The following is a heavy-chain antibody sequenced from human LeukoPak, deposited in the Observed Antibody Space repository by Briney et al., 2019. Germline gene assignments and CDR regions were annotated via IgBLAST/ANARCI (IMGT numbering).Heavy chain of an antibody. CDR2: IKQDETQR. V-gene: IGHV3-7*01. CDR3: ARDHSGDGYNDFDY. D-gene: IGHD5-24*01. Sequence: GGSLRLSCVASGFSLSAFWMHWVRQAPGQGLEWLASIKQDETQRYYVDSVNGRFTISRDNAKNSLSLQMNSLRVEDTAVYYCARDHSGDGYNDFDYWGQGTLVTVSS. J-gene: IGHJ4*02. CDR1: GFSLSAFW.